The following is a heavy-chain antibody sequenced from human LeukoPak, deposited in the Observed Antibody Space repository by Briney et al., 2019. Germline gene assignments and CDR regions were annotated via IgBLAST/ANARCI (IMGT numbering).Heavy chain of an antibody. D-gene: IGHD3-16*01. Sequence: GGSLRLSCAASGFTFSNSWMTWVRQAPGKGLEWVADIKEDGSTKSYVDSVKGRFTISRDNAKNSLYLQMDSLRVEDTAVYYCARDPEWGALDYWGLGTLVTVSS. CDR2: IKEDGSTK. V-gene: IGHV3-7*01. J-gene: IGHJ4*02. CDR1: GFTFSNSW. CDR3: ARDPEWGALDY.